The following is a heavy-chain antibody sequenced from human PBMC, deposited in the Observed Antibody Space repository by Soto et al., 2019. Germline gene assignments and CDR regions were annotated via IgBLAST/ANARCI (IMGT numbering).Heavy chain of an antibody. D-gene: IGHD6-13*01. CDR1: GYTLTELF. CDR2: FDPEDGET. CDR3: ATFSRIYSSTTRRIGYVDP. V-gene: IGHV1-24*01. Sequence: QVQLVQSGAEVKKPGASVKVSCKVSGYTLTELFMHWVRQAPGKGLEWMGGFDPEDGETIYAQKFQGRVTMTEDTSTDTAYMELSSLRSEDTAVYYCATFSRIYSSTTRRIGYVDPWGQGTLVPVSS. J-gene: IGHJ5*02.